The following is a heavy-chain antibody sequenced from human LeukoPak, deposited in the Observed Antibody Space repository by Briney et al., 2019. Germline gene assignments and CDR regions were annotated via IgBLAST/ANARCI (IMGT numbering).Heavy chain of an antibody. V-gene: IGHV3-30*02. D-gene: IGHD2-15*01. CDR1: GFTFSSYG. CDR2: IRYDGSNK. Sequence: GGSLRLSCAASGFTFSSYGMHWVRQAPGKGLEWVAFIRYDGSNKYYADSVKGRFTISRDNSKNTLYLQMNSLRAEDTAVYYCAKDSRYCSGGSCYDWFDPWGQGTLVTISS. CDR3: AKDSRYCSGGSCYDWFDP. J-gene: IGHJ5*02.